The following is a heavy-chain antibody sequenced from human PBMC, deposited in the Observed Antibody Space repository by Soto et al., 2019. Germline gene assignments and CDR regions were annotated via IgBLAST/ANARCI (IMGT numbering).Heavy chain of an antibody. Sequence: QVNLVESGGGAVQRGRSLRVSCAPSGFIFSSYGMHWVRQAPGKGQEWVAFINYDGSNKFYGDAVKGRFAISRDNSKNMVHLQMNSLRGEDTAVYYCARCKQKVMHCGLDVWGHGATVTVSS. CDR3: ARCKQKVMHCGLDV. V-gene: IGHV3-33*01. CDR2: INYDGSNK. J-gene: IGHJ6*02. D-gene: IGHD2-21*01. CDR1: GFIFSSYG.